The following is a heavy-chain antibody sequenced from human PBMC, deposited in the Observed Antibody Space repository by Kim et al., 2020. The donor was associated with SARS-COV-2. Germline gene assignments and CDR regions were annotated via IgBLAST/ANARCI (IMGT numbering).Heavy chain of an antibody. J-gene: IGHJ4*02. CDR2: ISGSGGST. V-gene: IGHV3-23*01. CDR1: GFTFSSYA. Sequence: GGSLRLSCAASGFTFSSYAMSWVRQAPGKGLEWVSAISGSGGSTYYADSVKGRFTISRDNSKNTLYLQMNSLRAEDTAVYYCAKGPTYYYGSGSSRHDYWGQGTLVTVSS. CDR3: AKGPTYYYGSGSSRHDY. D-gene: IGHD3-10*01.